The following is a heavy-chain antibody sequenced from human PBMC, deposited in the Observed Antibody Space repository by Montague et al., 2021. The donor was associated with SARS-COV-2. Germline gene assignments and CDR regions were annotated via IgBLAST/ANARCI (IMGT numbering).Heavy chain of an antibody. V-gene: IGHV4-31*03. D-gene: IGHD4-11*01. J-gene: IGHJ4*02. CDR3: AASGRRGYSNPFHH. CDR2: ISYSGST. Sequence: TLSLTCTVSGDSITSGGYFWNWIRQHPGKGLEYIGAISYSGSTYYKPSLTSRVSISMDTSKNAFSPSLHSVTAADTAVYFCAASGRRGYSNPFHHCGRGSLVTVSS. CDR1: GDSITSGGYF.